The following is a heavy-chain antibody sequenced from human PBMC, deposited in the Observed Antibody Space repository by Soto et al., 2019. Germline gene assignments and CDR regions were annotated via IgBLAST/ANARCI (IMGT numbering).Heavy chain of an antibody. Sequence: GGSLRLSCAASGFTLSGHHMNWVRRAPGKGLEWISYISIDSSVKKYADSVKGRFTVSRDNAKKALYLQLDSLRVDDTAVYYCARDIWEYGDYWFDPWGQGTLVTVSS. V-gene: IGHV3-48*01. D-gene: IGHD2-21*02. CDR2: ISIDSSVK. CDR3: ARDIWEYGDYWFDP. CDR1: GFTLSGHH. J-gene: IGHJ5*02.